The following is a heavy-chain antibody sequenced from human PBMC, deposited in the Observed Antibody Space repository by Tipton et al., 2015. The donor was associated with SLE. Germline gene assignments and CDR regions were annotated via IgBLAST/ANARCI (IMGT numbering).Heavy chain of an antibody. J-gene: IGHJ3*02. Sequence: LRLSCTVSGGSISSSSYYWSWIRQPPGKGLEWIGEINHSGSTNYNPSLKSRVTISVDTSKNQFSLKLSSVTAADTAVYYCASGADAFDIWGQGTMVTVSS. CDR3: ASGADAFDI. CDR2: INHSGST. V-gene: IGHV4-39*07. CDR1: GGSISSSSYY.